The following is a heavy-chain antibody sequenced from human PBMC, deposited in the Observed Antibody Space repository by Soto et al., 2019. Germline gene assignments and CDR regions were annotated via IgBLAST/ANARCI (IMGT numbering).Heavy chain of an antibody. CDR1: GYSFTNND. CDR3: ARMATFGSLNWFDP. J-gene: IGHJ5*02. CDR2: MNPGSGDT. Sequence: ASVKVSCKASGYSFTNNDVSWVRQATGQGLEWMGWMNPGSGDTGYAQKFQGRVTMTRDISIATAYMELSSLRSDDTAIYFCARMATFGSLNWFDPWGQGTLVTV. V-gene: IGHV1-8*01. D-gene: IGHD3-16*01.